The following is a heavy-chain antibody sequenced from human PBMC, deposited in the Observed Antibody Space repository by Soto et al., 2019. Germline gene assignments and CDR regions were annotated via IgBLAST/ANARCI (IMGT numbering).Heavy chain of an antibody. V-gene: IGHV4-59*01. CDR3: ARGGGSPDY. J-gene: IGHJ4*02. D-gene: IGHD3-10*01. Sequence: QVQLQESGPGLVKPSETLSLMCTVSGGSISSNYWSWIRQPPGKGLEYIGYIYYSESTNYNPSLKSRVTISVDTSKNQFSLKLSSVTAADTAVYYCARGGGSPDYWGQGTLVTVSS. CDR2: IYYSEST. CDR1: GGSISSNY.